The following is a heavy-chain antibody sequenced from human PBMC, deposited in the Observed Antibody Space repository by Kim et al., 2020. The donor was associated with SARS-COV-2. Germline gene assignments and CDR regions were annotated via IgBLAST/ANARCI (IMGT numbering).Heavy chain of an antibody. V-gene: IGHV3-23*01. J-gene: IGHJ6*02. D-gene: IGHD6-25*01. CDR3: AKNGFLAAYYAMDV. Sequence: ADAGKGRFTIARDKSKTTLYLKMNNLRVEDTAVYYCAKNGFLAAYYAMDVWGQGTTVTVSS.